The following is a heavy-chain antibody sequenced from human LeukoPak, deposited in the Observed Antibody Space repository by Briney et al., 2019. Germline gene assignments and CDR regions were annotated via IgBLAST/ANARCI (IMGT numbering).Heavy chain of an antibody. CDR2: ISGSGGRT. D-gene: IGHD2-15*01. J-gene: IGHJ4*02. CDR3: AKENDIVVVVAATQAYFDY. CDR1: GFTFSSYA. V-gene: IGHV3-23*01. Sequence: GGSLRLSCAASGFTFSSYAMSWVRQAPGKGLEWVSGISGSGGRTYYADSVKGRLTISRDNSKNTLYLQMNSLRAEDTAVYYCAKENDIVVVVAATQAYFDYWGQGTLVTVSS.